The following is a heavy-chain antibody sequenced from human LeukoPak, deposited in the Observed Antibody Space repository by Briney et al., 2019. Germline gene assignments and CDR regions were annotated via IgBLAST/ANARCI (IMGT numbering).Heavy chain of an antibody. CDR2: IYYSGST. CDR3: ARQYDFWSGLFDY. D-gene: IGHD3-3*01. Sequence: SETLSLTCTVSGGSISSYYWSWIRQPPGKGLEWIGFIYYSGSTNYNPSLKSRVSISVDTSKNQFSLKLSSVTAADTAVYYCARQYDFWSGLFDYWGQGTLVTVSS. J-gene: IGHJ4*02. CDR1: GGSISSYY. V-gene: IGHV4-59*01.